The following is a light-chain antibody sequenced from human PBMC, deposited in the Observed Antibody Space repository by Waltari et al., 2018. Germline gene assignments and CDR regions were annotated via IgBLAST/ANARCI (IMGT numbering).Light chain of an antibody. CDR1: SPDIGPKN. CDR2: RNN. Sequence: QSVLTQPPSASGTPGQRVTISCSASSPDIGPKNVYWSQQLPGTAPKLLIYRNNQRPSGVPVRFSGSKSGTSASLAIGGLRSEDEAYYYCAAWDNSLSRVIFGGGTKLSVL. V-gene: IGLV1-47*01. J-gene: IGLJ2*01. CDR3: AAWDNSLSRVI.